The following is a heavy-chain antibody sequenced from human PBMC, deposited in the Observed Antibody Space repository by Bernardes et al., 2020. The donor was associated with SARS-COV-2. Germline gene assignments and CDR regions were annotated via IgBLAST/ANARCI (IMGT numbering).Heavy chain of an antibody. D-gene: IGHD3-10*01. CDR2: ISSSSSYI. CDR1: GFTFSSYS. V-gene: IGHV3-21*01. Sequence: GGSLRLSCAASGFTFSSYSMNWVRQAPGKGLEWVSSISSSSSYIYYADSVKGRFTISRDNAKNSLYLQMNSLRAEDTAVYYCAREETWFGGLRNFDYWGQGTLVTVSA. J-gene: IGHJ4*02. CDR3: AREETWFGGLRNFDY.